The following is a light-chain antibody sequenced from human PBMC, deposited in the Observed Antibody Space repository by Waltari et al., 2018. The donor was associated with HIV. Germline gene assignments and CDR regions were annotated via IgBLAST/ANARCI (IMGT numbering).Light chain of an antibody. V-gene: IGLV1-47*01. CDR2: KNY. Sequence: QSVLTQPPSASGTPGQRVTLPCSARRTNLRNDNVTCYQQLPGTAPKLLIYKNYQRPSGVPDRFAGSKSGTSASLAISGLRSEDEADYYCVGWDASLSAYVFGTGTKVTIL. CDR1: RTNLRNDN. CDR3: VGWDASLSAYV. J-gene: IGLJ1*01.